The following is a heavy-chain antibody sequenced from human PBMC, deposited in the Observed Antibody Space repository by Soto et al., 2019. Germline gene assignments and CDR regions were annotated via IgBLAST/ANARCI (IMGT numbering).Heavy chain of an antibody. CDR1: GFTFSSYW. CDR3: VTRRGDY. Sequence: PGGSLRLSCAASGFTFSSYWMSWVRQAPGKGLEWVANIKNAGSEKYYVGSVSGRFAISRDNAEKSLYLQMNYLTVEDTAIYYCVTRRGDYWGQGTLVTVSS. CDR2: IKNAGSEK. J-gene: IGHJ4*02. V-gene: IGHV3-7*01. D-gene: IGHD3-10*01.